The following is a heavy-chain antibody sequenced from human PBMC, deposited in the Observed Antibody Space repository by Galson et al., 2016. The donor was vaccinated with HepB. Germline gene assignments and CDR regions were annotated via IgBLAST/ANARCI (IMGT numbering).Heavy chain of an antibody. D-gene: IGHD6-19*01. CDR1: GFTFSSYA. CDR3: AKAANTPYNSGWYGMDS. V-gene: IGHV3-30-3*01. CDR2: ISHDGSNK. J-gene: IGHJ4*02. Sequence: SLRLSCAASGFTFSSYAMHWVRQAPGKGLEWVALISHDGSNKYYADSVRGRFTISRHNSKKTLYLQMNSLTAEDTAVYYCAKAANTPYNSGWYGMDSWGQGTPVTVSS.